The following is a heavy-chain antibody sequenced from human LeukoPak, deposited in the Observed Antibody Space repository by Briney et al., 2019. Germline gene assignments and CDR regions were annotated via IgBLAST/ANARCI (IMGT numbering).Heavy chain of an antibody. J-gene: IGHJ4*02. CDR2: ISGSGGST. Sequence: PGGSLRLSCAASRFTFSSYDMSWVRQAPGKGLEWVSAISGSGGSTYYADSVEGRFTISRDNSKNTLYLQMNSLRAEDTAVYYCARHYGSGSYYPSYWGQGTLVTVSS. CDR3: ARHYGSGSYYPSY. D-gene: IGHD1-26*01. V-gene: IGHV3-23*01. CDR1: RFTFSSYD.